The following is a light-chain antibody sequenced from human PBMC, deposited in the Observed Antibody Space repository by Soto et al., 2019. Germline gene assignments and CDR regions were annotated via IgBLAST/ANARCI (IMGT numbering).Light chain of an antibody. Sequence: QSALTQPRSASGSPGQSVTISCTGTSSDVGSYDYVSWYQQHPGKAPKLMIYDVTKRPSGVPDRFSGSKSDNTASLTISGLQAEDEADYYCCSYAGSYTLYVFGTGTKLTVL. J-gene: IGLJ1*01. V-gene: IGLV2-11*01. CDR3: CSYAGSYTLYV. CDR2: DVT. CDR1: SSDVGSYDY.